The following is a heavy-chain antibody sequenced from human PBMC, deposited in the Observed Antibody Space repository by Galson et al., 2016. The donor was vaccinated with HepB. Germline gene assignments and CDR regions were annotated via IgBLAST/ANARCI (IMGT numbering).Heavy chain of an antibody. J-gene: IGHJ6*02. V-gene: IGHV1-69*13. Sequence: SVKVSCKASGDAFSSYSFTWVRQAPGQGLEWMGGIIPSFDTPAYAQKFRGRVNIAADESTSTAHMEFSSLRSDDTAIYYCALNYYYGLDVWGQGTTVTVS. CDR2: IIPSFDTP. CDR3: ALNYYYGLDV. D-gene: IGHD3-10*01. CDR1: GDAFSSYS.